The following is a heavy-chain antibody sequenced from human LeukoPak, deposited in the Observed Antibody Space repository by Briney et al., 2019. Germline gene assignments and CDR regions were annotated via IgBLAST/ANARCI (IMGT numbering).Heavy chain of an antibody. V-gene: IGHV4-39*07. Sequence: PSETLSLTCAVSGGSISRGGYYWGWIRQPPGKGLERIGSIYYSGSTYYNPSLKSRVTISVGTSKNQFSLKLSSVTAADTAVYYCARGLDAGPYYDSSDFGEDYMDVWGKGTTVTISS. CDR3: ARGLDAGPYYDSSDFGEDYMDV. D-gene: IGHD3-22*01. CDR1: GGSISRGGYY. J-gene: IGHJ6*03. CDR2: IYYSGST.